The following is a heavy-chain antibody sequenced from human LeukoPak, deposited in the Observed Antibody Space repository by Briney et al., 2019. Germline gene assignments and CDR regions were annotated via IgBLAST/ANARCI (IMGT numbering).Heavy chain of an antibody. CDR1: GGSISSGSYY. CDR3: ARAKGSRTYYDFWSGYYEVGEHFDY. Sequence: SQTLSLTCTVSGGSISSGSYYWSWIRQPAGKGLEWIGRIYTSGSTNYNPSLKSRVTISVDTSKNQFSLKLSSVTAADTAVYYCARAKGSRTYYDFWSGYYEVGEHFDYWGQGTLVTVSS. V-gene: IGHV4-61*02. D-gene: IGHD3-3*01. CDR2: IYTSGST. J-gene: IGHJ4*02.